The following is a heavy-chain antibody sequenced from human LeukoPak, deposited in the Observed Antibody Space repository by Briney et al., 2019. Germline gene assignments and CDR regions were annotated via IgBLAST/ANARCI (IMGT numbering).Heavy chain of an antibody. CDR1: GFTFTNAW. D-gene: IGHD3-16*01. CDR2: VKPKTDGGTI. Sequence: PGGSLRLSCAASGFTFTNAWMNWVRQAPGKGLEWVGRVKPKTDGGTIDYAAPVKGRFSISRDDSKTTLYLQMNSLQIEDTAVYYCATEGEAGRSSTLDYWGQGTLVTVSS. V-gene: IGHV3-15*07. CDR3: ATEGEAGRSSTLDY. J-gene: IGHJ4*02.